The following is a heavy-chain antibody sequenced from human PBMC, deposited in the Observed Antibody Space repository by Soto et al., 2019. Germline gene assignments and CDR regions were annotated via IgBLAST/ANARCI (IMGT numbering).Heavy chain of an antibody. CDR3: ARGTYYYDSSGPVTPYYYYGMDV. Sequence: GASVKVSGKASGCTFSSYAISWVRQAPEQGLEWMGGIIPIFGTANYAQKFQGRVTITADESTSTAYMELSSLRSEDTAVYYCARGTYYYDSSGPVTPYYYYGMDVWGQGTTVTVSS. V-gene: IGHV1-69*13. D-gene: IGHD3-22*01. J-gene: IGHJ6*02. CDR2: IIPIFGTA. CDR1: GCTFSSYA.